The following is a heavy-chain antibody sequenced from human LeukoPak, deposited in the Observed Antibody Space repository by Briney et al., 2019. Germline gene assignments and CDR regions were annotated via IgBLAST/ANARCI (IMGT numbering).Heavy chain of an antibody. CDR3: RKDYYGMDV. CDR2: INSDGSST. Sequence: GGSLRLSCAVSGFTFSSYWMHWVRQVPGKGLVWVSRINSDGSSTSYADSVKGRFTISRDNAKNTLYLQMNSLRAEDTAVYYCRKDYYGMDVWGQGTTVTVSS. CDR1: GFTFSSYW. D-gene: IGHD1-14*01. V-gene: IGHV3-74*01. J-gene: IGHJ6*02.